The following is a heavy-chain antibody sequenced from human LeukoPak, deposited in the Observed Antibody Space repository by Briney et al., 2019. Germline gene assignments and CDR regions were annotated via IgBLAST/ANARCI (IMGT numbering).Heavy chain of an antibody. D-gene: IGHD2-15*01. V-gene: IGHV3-23*01. J-gene: IGHJ4*02. CDR3: AKPYYGGSCYFY. Sequence: PGASLRLSCAASGFTFSSYAMSWVRQAPGKGLEWVSAISGSGGSTYYADSVKGRFTISRDNSKNTLYLQMNSLRAEDTAVYYCAKPYYGGSCYFYWGQGTLVTVSS. CDR1: GFTFSSYA. CDR2: ISGSGGST.